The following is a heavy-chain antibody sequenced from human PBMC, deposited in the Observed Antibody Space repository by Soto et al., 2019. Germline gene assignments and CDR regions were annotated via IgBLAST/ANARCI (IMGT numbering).Heavy chain of an antibody. CDR3: ATYTAFAKYYFDY. CDR1: CVSISTHGYS. V-gene: IGHV4-30-2*01. Sequence: PSETVSLTCAFSCVSISTHGYSWSWIRQPPGKGLEWIGYIYSSGTSFYNPPLNSRVTISADTSNNQFSLKLTSVTAADTAVYFCATYTAFAKYYFDYWGRGTLVTVSS. D-gene: IGHD3-16*01. CDR2: IYSSGTS. J-gene: IGHJ4*02.